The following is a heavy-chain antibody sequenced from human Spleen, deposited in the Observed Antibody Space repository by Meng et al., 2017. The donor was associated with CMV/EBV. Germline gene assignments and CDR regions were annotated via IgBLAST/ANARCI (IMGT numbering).Heavy chain of an antibody. CDR2: ISRNSGSA. Sequence: SLKISCAASGFTFSSYAMHWVRQAPGKGLEWVSGISRNSGSAGYADYADSVKGRFIVSRDNAKNSLYLQMNSLRVEDTAFYYCVKDDGFDMWGQGTLVTVS. V-gene: IGHV3-9*01. J-gene: IGHJ3*02. CDR1: GFTFSSYA. CDR3: VKDDGFDM.